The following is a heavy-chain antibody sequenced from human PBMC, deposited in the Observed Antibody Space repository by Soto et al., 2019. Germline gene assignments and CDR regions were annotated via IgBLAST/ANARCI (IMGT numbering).Heavy chain of an antibody. CDR1: GFTFSSYG. CDR2: IWYDGSNK. Sequence: QVQLVESGGGVVQPGRSLRLSCAASGFTFSSYGMHWVRQAPGKGLEWVAVIWYDGSNKYYADSVKGRFTISRDNSKNTLYLQMNSLRDEDTAVYYCARDHIVVVPAAPIGWFDPWGQGTLVTVSS. D-gene: IGHD2-2*01. J-gene: IGHJ5*02. V-gene: IGHV3-33*01. CDR3: ARDHIVVVPAAPIGWFDP.